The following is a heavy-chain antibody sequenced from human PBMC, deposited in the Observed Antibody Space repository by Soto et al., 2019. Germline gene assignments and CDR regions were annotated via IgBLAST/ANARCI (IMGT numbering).Heavy chain of an antibody. Sequence: DVQLLESGGGLVQPGGSLRLSCAACGFTFNAYAMTWVRQAPGKGLEWVSAIGGSGGNRYYAGSVRGRFTISRDNSKDTVDLQMNSLRVEDTAVYYCARVASDYINSVDHWGQGILVSVSS. V-gene: IGHV3-23*01. CDR1: GFTFNAYA. CDR2: IGGSGGNR. CDR3: ARVASDYINSVDH. D-gene: IGHD4-4*01. J-gene: IGHJ4*02.